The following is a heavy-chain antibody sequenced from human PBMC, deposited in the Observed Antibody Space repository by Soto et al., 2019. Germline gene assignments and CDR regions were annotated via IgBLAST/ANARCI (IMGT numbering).Heavy chain of an antibody. V-gene: IGHV4-31*03. Sequence: QVQLQESGPGLVKPSQTLSLTCTVSGGSISSGDYYWSWIRQHPGKGLEWIGYIYYSGSTYYNPSLKSRVTISVDTSKNQFSLKLSSVTAADTXXXXXXXXXXXXXXXXDPWGQGTLVTVSS. CDR1: GGSISSGDYY. CDR2: IYYSGST. J-gene: IGHJ5*02. CDR3: XXXXXXXXXXXDP.